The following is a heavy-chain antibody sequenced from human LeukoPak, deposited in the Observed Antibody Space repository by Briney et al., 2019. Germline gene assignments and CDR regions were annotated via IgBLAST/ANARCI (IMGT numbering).Heavy chain of an antibody. V-gene: IGHV1-18*01. CDR3: ARRVVPAAYNWFDP. CDR1: GYTFTSYG. CDR2: ISAYNGNT. J-gene: IGHJ5*02. Sequence: ASVTVSCKASGYTFTSYGISWVRQAPGQGLEWMGWISAYNGNTNYAQKLQGRVTMTTDTSTSTAYMELRSLRSDDTAVYYCARRVVPAAYNWFDPWGQGTLVTVSS. D-gene: IGHD2-2*01.